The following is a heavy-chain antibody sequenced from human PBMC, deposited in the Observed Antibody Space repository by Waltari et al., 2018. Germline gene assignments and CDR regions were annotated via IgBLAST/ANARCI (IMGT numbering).Heavy chain of an antibody. J-gene: IGHJ4*02. CDR2: IYYSGST. V-gene: IGHV4-30-4*08. CDR1: GGSISSGDYY. D-gene: IGHD3-10*01. CDR3: ARATRYYGSGFDY. Sequence: QVQLQESGPGLVKPSQTLSLTCTVSGGSISSGDYYWSWIRQPPGKGLEWIGYIYYSGSTDYNPALKSRVTISVDTSKNQFSLKLSSVTAADTAVYYCARATRYYGSGFDYWGQGTLVTVSS.